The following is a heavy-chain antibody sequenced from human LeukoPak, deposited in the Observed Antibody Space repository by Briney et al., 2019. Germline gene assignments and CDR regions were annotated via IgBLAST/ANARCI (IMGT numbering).Heavy chain of an antibody. CDR1: GGSISSSSYY. J-gene: IGHJ4*02. V-gene: IGHV4-39*01. CDR3: ARVSVAGLYDY. Sequence: SETLSLTCTVSGGSISSSSYYWGWIRQPPGKGLEWIGSIYYSGSTYYNPSLKSRVTTSVDTSKNQFSLKLSSVTAADTAVYYCARVSVAGLYDYWGQGTLVTVSS. D-gene: IGHD6-19*01. CDR2: IYYSGST.